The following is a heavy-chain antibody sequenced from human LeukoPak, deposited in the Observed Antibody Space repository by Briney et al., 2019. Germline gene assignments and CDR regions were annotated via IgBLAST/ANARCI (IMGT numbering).Heavy chain of an antibody. D-gene: IGHD6-13*01. CDR2: ISSSSSTI. V-gene: IGHV3-48*01. CDR3: AREGKRSGSSFDY. Sequence: GRSLRLSCAASGFTFSSYSMNWVRQAPGKGLEWVSYISSSSSTIYYADSVKGRFTISRDNAKNSLYLQMNSLRAEDTAVYYCAREGKRSGSSFDYWGQGTLVTVSS. J-gene: IGHJ4*02. CDR1: GFTFSSYS.